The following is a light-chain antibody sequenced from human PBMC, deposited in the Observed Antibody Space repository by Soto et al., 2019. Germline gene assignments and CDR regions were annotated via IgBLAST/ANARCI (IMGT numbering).Light chain of an antibody. V-gene: IGKV1-5*03. J-gene: IGKJ1*01. CDR3: QQYSSYPWT. CDR1: QSISGW. CDR2: KTS. Sequence: DIQMTPSPSTLSASVGDRVTITCRASQSISGWLAWYHQRPGRAPNLLLYKTSSLESGVPSRFSGSGSGTEFTLTISSLQPDDFATYFCQQYSSYPWTFGQGTKVDIK.